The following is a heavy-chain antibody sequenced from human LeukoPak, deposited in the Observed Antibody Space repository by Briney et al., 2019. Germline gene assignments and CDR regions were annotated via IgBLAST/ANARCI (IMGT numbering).Heavy chain of an antibody. CDR2: ISGSGGTT. CDR1: GFTFNNYA. J-gene: IGHJ4*02. V-gene: IGHV3-23*01. Sequence: GGSLRLSCAASGFTFNNYAMNWVRQAPGKGLEWVSVISGSGGTTYYAESVKGRFTISRDNSKDTLYLQMNSLRAEDTAVYYCARSYDTSGYYFRAVEYWGQGTLVTVSS. D-gene: IGHD3-22*01. CDR3: ARSYDTSGYYFRAVEY.